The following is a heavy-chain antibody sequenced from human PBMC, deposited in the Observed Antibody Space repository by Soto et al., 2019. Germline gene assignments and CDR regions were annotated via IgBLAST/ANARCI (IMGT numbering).Heavy chain of an antibody. CDR1: GYTFTGYY. Sequence: VSCKASGYTFTGYYMHWVRQAPGQGLEWMGWINPNSGGTNYAQKFQGWVTMTRDTSISTAYMELSRLRSDDTAVYYCAREPYYYGSGSYFYYGMDVWGQGTTVTVSS. V-gene: IGHV1-2*04. J-gene: IGHJ6*02. CDR3: AREPYYYGSGSYFYYGMDV. CDR2: INPNSGGT. D-gene: IGHD3-10*01.